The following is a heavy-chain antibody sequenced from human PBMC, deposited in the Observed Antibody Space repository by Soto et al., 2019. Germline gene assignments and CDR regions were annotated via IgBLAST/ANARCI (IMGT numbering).Heavy chain of an antibody. Sequence: PSETLSLTCSVSGGSISSDNYFWSWIRQPPGKGLEWIGYIYYSGSAHYNPSIKSRFNISVDTSKNHFSLDLFSVTAADTAMYYCAREVIPAATLGSDAFDIWGQGTMVT. J-gene: IGHJ3*02. CDR2: IYYSGSA. CDR3: AREVIPAATLGSDAFDI. D-gene: IGHD3-16*02. V-gene: IGHV4-30-4*01. CDR1: GGSISSDNYF.